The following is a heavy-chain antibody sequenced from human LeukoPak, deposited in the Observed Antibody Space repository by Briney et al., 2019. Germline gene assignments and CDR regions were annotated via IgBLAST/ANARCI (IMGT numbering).Heavy chain of an antibody. CDR3: ARDHSSGWYGRGADY. CDR2: FDPEDGET. J-gene: IGHJ4*02. D-gene: IGHD6-19*01. V-gene: IGHV1-24*01. CDR1: GYTLTELS. Sequence: ASVKVSCKVSGYTLTELSMHWVRQAPGKGLEWMGGFDPEDGETIYAQKFQSRVTMTEDTSTDTAYMELRSLRSDDTAVYYCARDHSSGWYGRGADYWGQGTLVTVSS.